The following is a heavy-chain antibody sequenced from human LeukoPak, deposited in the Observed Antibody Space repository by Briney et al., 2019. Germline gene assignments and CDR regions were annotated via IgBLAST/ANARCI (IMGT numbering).Heavy chain of an antibody. CDR1: GGTFSSYA. CDR3: ARDNRRSAYDGSGSYLIYYYGMDV. J-gene: IGHJ6*02. CDR2: IIPIFGTA. V-gene: IGHV1-69*13. D-gene: IGHD3-10*01. Sequence: SVTVSCTASGGTFSSYAISWVRQAPGQGLGWMGGIIPIFGTANYAQKFQGRVTITADESTSTAYMELSSLRSEDTAVYYCARDNRRSAYDGSGSYLIYYYGMDVWGQGTTVTVSS.